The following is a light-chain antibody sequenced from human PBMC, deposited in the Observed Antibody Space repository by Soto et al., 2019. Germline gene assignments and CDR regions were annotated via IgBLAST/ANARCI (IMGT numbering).Light chain of an antibody. V-gene: IGKV3-11*01. Sequence: ETVLTQSPVTLSLSPGERATLSCRASQSVSTYFAWYQQQPGQAPRLLIYDASKRATGVPARFSGSGSGTDVTLTISSLEPEDFAVYYCQQRTNWPPTFGQGTRLDIK. J-gene: IGKJ5*01. CDR3: QQRTNWPPT. CDR2: DAS. CDR1: QSVSTY.